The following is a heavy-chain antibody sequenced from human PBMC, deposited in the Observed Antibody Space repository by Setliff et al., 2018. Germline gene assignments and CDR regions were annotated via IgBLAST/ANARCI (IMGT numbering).Heavy chain of an antibody. D-gene: IGHD2-2*02. CDR1: GFIFSNYW. CDR3: ANGGSTSCYTEIDY. CDR2: ITSDGSGT. V-gene: IGHV3-74*01. Sequence: LRLSCAASGFIFSNYWMHWVRQAPGEGLVWVSHITSDGSGTSYADSVKGRFTISRDNSKSTLYLQMLSLRAEDTAVYYCANGGSTSCYTEIDYWGQGTLVTVSS. J-gene: IGHJ4*02.